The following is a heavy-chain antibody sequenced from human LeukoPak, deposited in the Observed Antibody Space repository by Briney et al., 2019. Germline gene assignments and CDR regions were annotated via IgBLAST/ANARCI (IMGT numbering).Heavy chain of an antibody. D-gene: IGHD6-19*01. CDR1: GGTFNSYA. J-gene: IGHJ4*02. CDR3: ARAPKSYSSGWYEG. CDR2: IIPIFGTA. V-gene: IGHV1-69*01. Sequence: ASVKVSCKASGGTFNSYAISWVRQAPGQGLEWMGGIIPIFGTANYAQKFQGRDTITADESTSTAYMELSSLRSEDTAVYYCARAPKSYSSGWYEGWGQGTLVTVSS.